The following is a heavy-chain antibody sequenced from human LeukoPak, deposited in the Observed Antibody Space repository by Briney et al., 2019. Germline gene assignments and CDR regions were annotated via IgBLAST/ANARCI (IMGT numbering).Heavy chain of an antibody. CDR2: ISRSGTII. CDR3: ARERDDYYFDY. D-gene: IGHD3-3*01. J-gene: IGHJ4*02. V-gene: IGHV3-48*03. CDR1: GFTFSGYE. Sequence: GGSLRLSCAASGFTFSGYEMNWVRQAPGKGLEWVSYISRSGTIISYADSVRGRLTISRDNAKNSLYLQMNSLRAENTAVYYCARERDDYYFDYWGQGTLVTVSS.